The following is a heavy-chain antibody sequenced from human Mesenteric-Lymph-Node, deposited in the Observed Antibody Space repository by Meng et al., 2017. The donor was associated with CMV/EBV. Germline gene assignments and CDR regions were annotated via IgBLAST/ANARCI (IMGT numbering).Heavy chain of an antibody. Sequence: FTSYGRSWVRQAPGQGLEWMGWTSPYNGDTNYAQKFQGRVTMTTDTSTSTAYMELRSLRSDDTAVYYCAKGPFPAVILGTQDNCFDAWGQGTLVTVSS. J-gene: IGHJ5*02. D-gene: IGHD1-7*01. CDR3: AKGPFPAVILGTQDNCFDA. CDR2: TSPYNGDT. V-gene: IGHV1-18*01. CDR1: FTSYG.